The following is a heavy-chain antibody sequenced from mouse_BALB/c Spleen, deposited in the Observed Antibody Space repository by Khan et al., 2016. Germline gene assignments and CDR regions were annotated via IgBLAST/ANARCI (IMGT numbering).Heavy chain of an antibody. Sequence: EVQLQESGPGLVKPSQSLSLTCTVTGYSITSDYAWNWIRQFPGDKLEWMGYISYSGSTSYNPSLKSRISLTPDTSKNQFFLQLNSVTTEDTATYYCARGMITTFDCWGQGTTLTVS. CDR1: GYSITSDYA. J-gene: IGHJ2*01. CDR3: ARGMITTFDC. CDR2: ISYSGST. D-gene: IGHD2-4*01. V-gene: IGHV3-2*02.